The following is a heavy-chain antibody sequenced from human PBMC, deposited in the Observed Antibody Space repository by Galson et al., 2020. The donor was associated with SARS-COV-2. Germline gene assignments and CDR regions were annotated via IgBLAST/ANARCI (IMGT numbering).Heavy chain of an antibody. J-gene: IGHJ4*02. V-gene: IGHV4-31*03. CDR3: ARDRSGYNYLDC. Sequence: SETLSLICTVSSGSISSGSYYWSWIRQHPGKGLEWIGYIYYSGSTYYNPSLKSRVTISVDTSKNQFSLKLSSVTAADTAVYYCARDRSGYNYLDCWGQGTLVTVSS. D-gene: IGHD3-22*01. CDR1: SGSISSGSYY. CDR2: IYYSGST.